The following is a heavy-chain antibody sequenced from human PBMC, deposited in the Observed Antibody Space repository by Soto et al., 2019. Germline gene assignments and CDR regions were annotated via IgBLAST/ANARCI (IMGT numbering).Heavy chain of an antibody. CDR2: IYPGDSDT. V-gene: IGHV5-51*01. CDR3: ARSGYCSGTSCYAPKVFDY. CDR1: GYSFASYW. J-gene: IGHJ4*02. D-gene: IGHD2-2*01. Sequence: LGESLKISCKGSGYSFASYWIGWVRQMPGKGLEWMGIIYPGDSDTRYSPSFQGQVTISADKSISTAYLQWSSLKASDTAIYYCARSGYCSGTSCYAPKVFDYWGQGTPVTVSS.